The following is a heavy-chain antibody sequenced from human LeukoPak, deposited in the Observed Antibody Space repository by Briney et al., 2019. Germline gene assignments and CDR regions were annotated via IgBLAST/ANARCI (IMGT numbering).Heavy chain of an antibody. V-gene: IGHV4-34*01. CDR3: ARSDGYGLIGI. CDR1: GGSFSGYY. D-gene: IGHD3-10*01. Sequence: SETLPLTCAVYGGSFSGYYWSWIRQPPGKGLEWIGEINHSGSTNYNPSLKSRVTISVDTSKNQFSLKLSSVTAADTAVYYCARSDGYGLIGIWGQGTMVTVSS. CDR2: INHSGST. J-gene: IGHJ3*02.